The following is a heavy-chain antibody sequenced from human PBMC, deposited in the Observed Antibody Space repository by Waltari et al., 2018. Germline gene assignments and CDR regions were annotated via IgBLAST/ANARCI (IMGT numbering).Heavy chain of an antibody. Sequence: QVQLPESGPGLVKPSETLSLTCTVSGGSISSYYWSWIRQPAGKGLEWIGRIYTSGSTNYNPSLKSRVTMSVDTSKNQFSLKLSSVTAADTAVYYCAGTRTWGAYDFWSGYYGDYWGQGTLVTVSS. J-gene: IGHJ4*02. CDR3: AGTRTWGAYDFWSGYYGDY. D-gene: IGHD3-3*01. V-gene: IGHV4-4*07. CDR2: IYTSGST. CDR1: GGSISSYY.